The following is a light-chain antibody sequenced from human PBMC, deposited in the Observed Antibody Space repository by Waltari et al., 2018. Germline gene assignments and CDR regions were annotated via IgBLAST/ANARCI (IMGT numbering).Light chain of an antibody. CDR2: WNY. Sequence: QTVLTQPPSASGTPGQTVTISCSGSSSNIGNNYVYWYQHLPGTAPRLLTYWNYKRPSGVSDRFFSSRSGTSASLAISGLRSEDEADYFCLAWDDSLSVWLFGGGTKVTVL. V-gene: IGLV1-47*01. CDR3: LAWDDSLSVWL. J-gene: IGLJ3*02. CDR1: SSNIGNNY.